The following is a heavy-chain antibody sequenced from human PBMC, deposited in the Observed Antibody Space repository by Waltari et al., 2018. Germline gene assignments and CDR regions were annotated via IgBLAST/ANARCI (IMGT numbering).Heavy chain of an antibody. CDR1: GFTFSTYW. Sequence: EVQLVEYGGGLVQPGGSLRLSCAASGFTFSTYWMHWVRQAPGKGLVWVSHIKSDGSTTNYADSVKGRFTISRDNAKSTLHLQMNSLRAEDTAVYYCARGGAGLNYWGQGTLITVSS. V-gene: IGHV3-74*01. CDR3: ARGGAGLNY. J-gene: IGHJ4*02. CDR2: IKSDGSTT. D-gene: IGHD1-26*01.